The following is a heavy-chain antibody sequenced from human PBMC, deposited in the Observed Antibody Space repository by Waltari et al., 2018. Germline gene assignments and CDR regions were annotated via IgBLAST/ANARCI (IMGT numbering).Heavy chain of an antibody. CDR3: DF. CDR1: GFTFTDYA. V-gene: IGHV3-30*03. CDR2: VSYDGKTK. Sequence: QVQLVESGGGVVQPGRSLRLPCAASGFTFTDYAIHWIRQAPGKGMEWVAIVSYDGKTKYYADSVKGRFTISRDNSKNTLYLDMNSLRAEDTALYYFDFWGQGTLVSVSS. J-gene: IGHJ4*02.